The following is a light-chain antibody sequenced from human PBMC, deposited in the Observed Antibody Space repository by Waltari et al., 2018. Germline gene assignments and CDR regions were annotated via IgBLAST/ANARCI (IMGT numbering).Light chain of an antibody. CDR3: CSYAGSYTWV. CDR2: DDN. J-gene: IGLJ3*02. Sequence: QSALTQPASVSGSPGQSITISCTGTSSDVGNYKLVSWYQQYPGKAPKVMIYDDNRRPSGVSGRFSGSKSGTTASLTISGVQAEDEADYYCCSYAGSYTWVFGGGTKLTVL. V-gene: IGLV2-23*01. CDR1: SSDVGNYKL.